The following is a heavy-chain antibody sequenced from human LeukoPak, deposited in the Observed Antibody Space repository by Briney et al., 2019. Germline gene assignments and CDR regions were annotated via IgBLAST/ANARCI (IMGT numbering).Heavy chain of an antibody. J-gene: IGHJ4*02. CDR3: ARGRPHGNDY. D-gene: IGHD4-23*01. CDR1: GFTSSSYW. CDR2: IASDGSST. V-gene: IGHV3-74*01. Sequence: PGGSLRLSCAASGFTSSSYWMNWVRQAPGKGLMWVSRIASDGSSTTYADSVKGRFSISRDNAKNTLYLQMNSLRVEDTAVYYCARGRPHGNDYWGQGTLVTVSS.